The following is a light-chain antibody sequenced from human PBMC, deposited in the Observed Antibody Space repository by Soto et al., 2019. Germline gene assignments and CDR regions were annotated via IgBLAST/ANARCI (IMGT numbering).Light chain of an antibody. CDR2: LNSDGSH. Sequence: QTVVTQSPSASASLGASVKLTCTLSSGHSSYAIAWHQQQPEKGPRYLMNLNSDGSHSKGDAIPDRFSGSSSGAVRYLTISSLQSEDEADYYCQTWGTGIQVFGGGTKVTVL. J-gene: IGLJ3*02. CDR1: SGHSSYA. CDR3: QTWGTGIQV. V-gene: IGLV4-69*01.